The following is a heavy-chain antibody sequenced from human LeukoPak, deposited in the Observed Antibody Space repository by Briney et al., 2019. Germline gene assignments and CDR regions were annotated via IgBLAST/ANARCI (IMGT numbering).Heavy chain of an antibody. CDR2: ISSSGSTI. J-gene: IGHJ4*02. D-gene: IGHD3-10*01. V-gene: IGHV3-48*03. Sequence: GGSLRLSCAASGFTFSSYEMNWVRQAPGKGLEWVSYISSSGSTIYYADSVKGRFTISRDNAKNSLYPQMNSLRAEDTAVYYCASGGTPNYYYGSGGYYSYWGQGTLVTVSS. CDR3: ASGGTPNYYYGSGGYYSY. CDR1: GFTFSSYE.